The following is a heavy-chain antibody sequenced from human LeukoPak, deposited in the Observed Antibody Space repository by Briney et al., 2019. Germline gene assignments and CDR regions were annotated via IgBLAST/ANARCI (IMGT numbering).Heavy chain of an antibody. Sequence: ASVKVSCKASGYTFTGYYMHWVRQAPGQGLEWMGWINPNSGGTNYARKFQGWVTMTRDTSISTAYMELSRLRSDDTAVYYCARAMVRGVINPGGYWGQGTLVTVSS. J-gene: IGHJ4*02. D-gene: IGHD3-10*01. CDR2: INPNSGGT. CDR1: GYTFTGYY. V-gene: IGHV1-2*04. CDR3: ARAMVRGVINPGGY.